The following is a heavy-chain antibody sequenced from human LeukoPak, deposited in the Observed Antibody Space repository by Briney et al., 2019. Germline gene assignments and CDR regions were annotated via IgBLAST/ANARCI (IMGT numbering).Heavy chain of an antibody. CDR2: IFHNGTT. CDR3: ARVGVSNYLKNWLDP. D-gene: IGHD1-26*01. CDR1: GGSISSINW. J-gene: IGHJ5*02. V-gene: IGHV4-4*02. Sequence: SETLSLTCAVSGGSISSINWWSWVRQAPGEGREWSGEIFHNGTTHYNPSLKSRVTISLDTSKNQFSLKVTSVTAADTAVYYCARVGVSNYLKNWLDPWGQGILVTVSS.